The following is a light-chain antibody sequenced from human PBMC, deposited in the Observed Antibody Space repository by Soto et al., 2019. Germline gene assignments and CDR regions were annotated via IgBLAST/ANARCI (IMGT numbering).Light chain of an antibody. CDR3: QQYEKWPTLIK. V-gene: IGKV3-15*01. CDR2: GTY. J-gene: IGKJ5*01. CDR1: QSVSSS. Sequence: TLSLSQGERATLSCRSSQSVSSSRLAWYQHKPGQAPRILMYGTYTRATGISARFSGGGSGKEFTLTIRRLQSEDFAVYYCQQYEKWPTLIKFGQ.